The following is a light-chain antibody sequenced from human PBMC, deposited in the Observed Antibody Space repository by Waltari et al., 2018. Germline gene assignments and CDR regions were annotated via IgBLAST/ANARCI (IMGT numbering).Light chain of an antibody. CDR1: QGISSY. Sequence: IRMTQSPSSLSASTGDRVTITCRASQGISSYLAWYQQKPGKAPKLLIYAASTLQSGVPSRFSGSGSGTDFTLAISCLQSEDFATFYCLQYYGYPPTFGQGTKVEIK. CDR3: LQYYGYPPT. J-gene: IGKJ1*01. CDR2: AAS. V-gene: IGKV1-8*01.